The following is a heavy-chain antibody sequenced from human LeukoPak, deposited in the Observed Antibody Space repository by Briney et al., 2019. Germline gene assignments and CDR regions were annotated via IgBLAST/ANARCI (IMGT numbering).Heavy chain of an antibody. V-gene: IGHV4-59*01. Sequence: SEILSLTCTVSGGSISSYYWSWIRQPPGKGLEWIGYIYYSGSTNYNPSLKSRVTISVDTSKNQFSLKLSSVTAADTAVYYCARDGSSSWSHFDLWGRGTLVTVSS. CDR2: IYYSGST. D-gene: IGHD6-13*01. CDR3: ARDGSSSWSHFDL. J-gene: IGHJ2*01. CDR1: GGSISSYY.